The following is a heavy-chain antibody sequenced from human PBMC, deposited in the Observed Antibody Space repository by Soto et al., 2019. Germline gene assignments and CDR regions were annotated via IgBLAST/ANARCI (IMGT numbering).Heavy chain of an antibody. Sequence: EVQLLESGGGLVQPGGSLRLSCIPSGFTFSTSAMNWVRQAPGKGLEWVSAISGSGYGTYYAASVKGRFTVSRDNSKNTLHLQMDSLRVEDTAIYFCAKIMATSATGYWGQGTLVTVSS. CDR1: GFTFSTSA. V-gene: IGHV3-23*01. D-gene: IGHD2-15*01. CDR2: ISGSGYGT. CDR3: AKIMATSATGY. J-gene: IGHJ4*02.